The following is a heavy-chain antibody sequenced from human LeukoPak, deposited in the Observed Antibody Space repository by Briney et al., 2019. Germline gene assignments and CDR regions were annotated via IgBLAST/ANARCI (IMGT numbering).Heavy chain of an antibody. V-gene: IGHV3-43*02. CDR3: AKDAFGSGSTWYDF. Sequence: SGGSLRLSCAASGFTFDDYAMHWVRQAPGKGLEWVSLISGDGGSTYYADSVKGRFTISTDNSKNTLYLQMNSLRAEDTAVYYCAKDAFGSGSTWYDFWGQGTLVTVSS. CDR1: GFTFDDYA. CDR2: ISGDGGST. J-gene: IGHJ4*02. D-gene: IGHD6-13*01.